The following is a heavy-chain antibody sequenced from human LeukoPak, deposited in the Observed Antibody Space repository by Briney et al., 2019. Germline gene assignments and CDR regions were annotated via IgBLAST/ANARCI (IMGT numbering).Heavy chain of an antibody. J-gene: IGHJ4*02. Sequence: GGSLRLSCAASGFTFSSYEMNWVRQAPGKGLEWVSYISSSGSTIYYADSVKGRFTISRDNAKNSLYLQMNSLRAEDTAVYYCARVGGQWLVPGWSFFDYWGQGTLVTVSS. V-gene: IGHV3-48*03. CDR3: ARVGGQWLVPGWSFFDY. D-gene: IGHD6-19*01. CDR2: ISSSGSTI. CDR1: GFTFSSYE.